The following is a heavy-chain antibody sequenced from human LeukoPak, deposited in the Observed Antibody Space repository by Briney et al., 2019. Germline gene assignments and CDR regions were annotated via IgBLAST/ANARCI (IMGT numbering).Heavy chain of an antibody. CDR2: ISGSGGST. V-gene: IGHV3-23*01. J-gene: IGHJ1*01. CDR1: GFTFSSYA. Sequence: GGSLRLSCAASGFTFSSYAMSWVRQAPGKGLEWVSAISGSGGSTYYADSVKGRFTISRDNSKNTLYLQMNSLRAEATAVYYCAKDRYDYVWGSYRPGYFQHWGQGTLVTVSS. CDR3: AKDRYDYVWGSYRPGYFQH. D-gene: IGHD3-16*02.